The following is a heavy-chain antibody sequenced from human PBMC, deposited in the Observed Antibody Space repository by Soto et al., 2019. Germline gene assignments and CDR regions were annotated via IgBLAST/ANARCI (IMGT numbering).Heavy chain of an antibody. CDR1: GYTFTNDY. Sequence: QVQLVQSGAEVKKPGASVNVSCKASGYTFTNDYMHWVRQAPGQGLEWMGIINPSTGTTSYAQKFKGRVTMTRDTSTSTVHMELSSLRSDDTAVYYCARASWDRVRGGKEFDYWGQGTLVTVSS. CDR3: ARASWDRVRGGKEFDY. J-gene: IGHJ4*02. D-gene: IGHD3-10*01. CDR2: INPSTGTT. V-gene: IGHV1-46*01.